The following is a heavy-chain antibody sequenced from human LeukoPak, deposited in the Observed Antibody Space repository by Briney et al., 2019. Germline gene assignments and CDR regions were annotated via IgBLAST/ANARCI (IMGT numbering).Heavy chain of an antibody. CDR2: IKSKTDGGTI. J-gene: IGHJ4*02. CDR1: GFTFSGSV. CDR3: TTYSEWLVLEGDDY. D-gene: IGHD6-19*01. V-gene: IGHV3-15*01. Sequence: PGGSLRLSCAASGFTFSGSVMHWVRQASGKGLEWVGRIKSKTDGGTIDYAAPVKGRFTISRDDSKNTLYLQTNSLKTEDTAVYYCTTYSEWLVLEGDDYWGQGTLVTVSS.